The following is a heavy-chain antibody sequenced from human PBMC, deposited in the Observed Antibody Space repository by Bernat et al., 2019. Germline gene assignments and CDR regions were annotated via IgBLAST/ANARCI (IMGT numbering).Heavy chain of an antibody. CDR1: GGSISSYY. D-gene: IGHD4-17*01. Sequence: QVQLQESGPGLVKPSETLSLTCTVSGGSISSYYWSWIRQPPGKGLEWIGYIYYSGSTNYNPSLKSRVTISVDTSKNQFSLKLSSVTAADTAVYYCARGDTTVTYYFDYWGQGTLVTVSS. J-gene: IGHJ4*02. CDR2: IYYSGST. V-gene: IGHV4-59*12. CDR3: ARGDTTVTYYFDY.